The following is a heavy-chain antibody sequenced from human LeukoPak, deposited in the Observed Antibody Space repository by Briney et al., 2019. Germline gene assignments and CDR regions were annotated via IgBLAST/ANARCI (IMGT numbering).Heavy chain of an antibody. Sequence: ASVKVSCKASGYTFTSYGISWVRQAPGQGLEWMGWISAYNGNTNYAQKLQGRATMTTDTSTSTAYMELRSLRSDDTAVYYCARVGVSSPVDTAMVEFYYYYMDVWGKGTTVTVSS. CDR1: GYTFTSYG. CDR2: ISAYNGNT. D-gene: IGHD5-18*01. CDR3: ARVGVSSPVDTAMVEFYYYYMDV. V-gene: IGHV1-18*01. J-gene: IGHJ6*03.